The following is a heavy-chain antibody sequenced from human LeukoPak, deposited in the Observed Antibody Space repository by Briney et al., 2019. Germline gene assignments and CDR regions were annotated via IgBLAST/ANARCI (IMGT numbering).Heavy chain of an antibody. CDR2: IIPIFGTA. D-gene: IGHD3-3*01. CDR1: GGTFSSYA. Sequence: SVKVSCKASGGTFSSYAISWVRQAPGQGLEWMGRIIPIFGTANYAQKFQGRVTITTDESTSTAYMELSSLRSEDTAVYYCARDAKENDFWSGYYKPPGYYYYYMDVWGKGTTVTVSS. J-gene: IGHJ6*03. CDR3: ARDAKENDFWSGYYKPPGYYYYYMDV. V-gene: IGHV1-69*05.